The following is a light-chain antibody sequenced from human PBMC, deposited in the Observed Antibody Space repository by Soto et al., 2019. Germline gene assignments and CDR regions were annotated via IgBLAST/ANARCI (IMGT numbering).Light chain of an antibody. V-gene: IGKV3-15*01. Sequence: EVVMTQSPATLSVSPGERPTLSCRAGQSVSINLAWYQQKPGQAPRLLIYGASTKATGVPARFSGSGSGTEFTLTISSLQAEDFVLYYCQQYHIWPYTFGQGTKLEIK. CDR2: GAS. J-gene: IGKJ2*01. CDR1: QSVSIN. CDR3: QQYHIWPYT.